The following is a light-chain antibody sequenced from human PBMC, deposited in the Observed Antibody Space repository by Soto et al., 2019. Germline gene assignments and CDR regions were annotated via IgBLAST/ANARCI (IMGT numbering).Light chain of an antibody. Sequence: EIVMTQSPATLSVSPGERATLSCRASQSVSSNLAWYQQKPGQAPRLLIYGASTRATGIPARFSGRGSGTEFTLTISSLQSEDFAVYYCQQYNNWPQTFGQGTKVETK. CDR2: GAS. J-gene: IGKJ1*01. V-gene: IGKV3-15*01. CDR1: QSVSSN. CDR3: QQYNNWPQT.